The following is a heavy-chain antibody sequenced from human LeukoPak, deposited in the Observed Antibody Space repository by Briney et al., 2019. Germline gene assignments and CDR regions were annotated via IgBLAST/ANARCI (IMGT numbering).Heavy chain of an antibody. CDR1: GGTFSSYA. D-gene: IGHD5-18*01. J-gene: IGHJ5*02. CDR3: ARDSVDTAIVTPYNWFDP. Sequence: SVKVSCKASGGTFSSYAISWVRQAPGQGLEWMGGIIPIFGTANYAQKFQGRVTITADESTSTAYMELSSLRSEDTAVYYCARDSVDTAIVTPYNWFDPWGQGTLVTVSS. V-gene: IGHV1-69*13. CDR2: IIPIFGTA.